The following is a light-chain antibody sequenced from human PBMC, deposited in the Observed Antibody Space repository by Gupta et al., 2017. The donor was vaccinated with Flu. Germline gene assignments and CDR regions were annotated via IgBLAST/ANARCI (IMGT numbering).Light chain of an antibody. CDR1: QSVLSSSNNKNS. CDR3: QQYYSTPWT. V-gene: IGKV4-1*01. Sequence: DIVMTQSPDSLAVSLGERATINCKSSQSVLSSSNNKNSLTWYQQKPGQPPKLLIYWASTRDSGVPDRFSGSGSGTDFTLTISGLQAEDVAVYYCQQYYSTPWTSGQGTKVEIK. J-gene: IGKJ1*01. CDR2: WAS.